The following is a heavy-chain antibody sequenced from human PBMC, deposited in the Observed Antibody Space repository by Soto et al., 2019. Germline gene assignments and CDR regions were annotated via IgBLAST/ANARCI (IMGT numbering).Heavy chain of an antibody. Sequence: GGSLRLSCAASGFTFSSYGMHWFRQAPGKGLEWVAVTSYDGSNKYYADSVKGRFTISRDNSKNTLYLQMNSLRAEDTAVYYCAKEYYYDSSGFDYWGQGTLVTVSS. D-gene: IGHD3-22*01. CDR1: GFTFSSYG. CDR2: TSYDGSNK. J-gene: IGHJ4*02. CDR3: AKEYYYDSSGFDY. V-gene: IGHV3-30*18.